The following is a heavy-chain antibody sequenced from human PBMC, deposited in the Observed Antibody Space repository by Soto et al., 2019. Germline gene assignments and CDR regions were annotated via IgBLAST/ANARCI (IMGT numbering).Heavy chain of an antibody. CDR2: LYYGRSA. D-gene: IGHD3-22*01. CDR3: ALRSMAVVPEY. J-gene: IGHJ4*02. Sequence: PXXTLSLPCNVSGASISSYYWRWIRQPPEKGLESIGYLYYGRSANYNPSLKSRVNLSVDKSTNQCSLTLRSMTAADTAVYYCALRSMAVVPEYWGQGTLVTVSS. V-gene: IGHV4-59*01. CDR1: GASISSYY.